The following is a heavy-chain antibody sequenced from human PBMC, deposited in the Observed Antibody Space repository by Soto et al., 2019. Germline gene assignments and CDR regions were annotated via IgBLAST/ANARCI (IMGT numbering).Heavy chain of an antibody. CDR1: GYTFTSYG. D-gene: IGHD3-10*01. CDR2: ISAYNGNT. V-gene: IGHV1-18*01. CDR3: ARGTTMVRGVSNSDY. J-gene: IGHJ4*02. Sequence: ASVKVSCKASGYTFTSYGISWVLQAPGEGLEWMGWISAYNGNTNYAQKLQGRVTMTTDTSTSTAYMELRSLRSDDTAVYYCARGTTMVRGVSNSDYWGQGTLVTVSS.